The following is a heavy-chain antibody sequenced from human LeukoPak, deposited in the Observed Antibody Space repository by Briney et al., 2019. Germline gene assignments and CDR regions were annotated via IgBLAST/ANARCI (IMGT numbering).Heavy chain of an antibody. J-gene: IGHJ4*02. CDR1: GFTFSSYA. Sequence: GGSLRLSCAASGFTFSSYAMHWVRQAPGKGLEWVAVISYDGSNKYYADSVKGRFTISRDNSKNTLYLQMNSLRAEDTAVYYCAKGHYYDSSGRLLGGDYWGQGTLVTVSS. CDR3: AKGHYYDSSGRLLGGDY. V-gene: IGHV3-30-3*01. CDR2: ISYDGSNK. D-gene: IGHD3-22*01.